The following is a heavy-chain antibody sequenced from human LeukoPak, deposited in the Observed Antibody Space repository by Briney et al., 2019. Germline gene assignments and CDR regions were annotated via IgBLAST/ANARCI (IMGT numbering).Heavy chain of an antibody. J-gene: IGHJ6*02. Sequence: SVKVSCKASGGTFSSYAISWVRQAPGQGLEWMGGIIPIFGTANYAQKFQGRVTITADESTSTAYMELSSLRSEDTAVYYCAREQWLVLDYYYGMDVWGQGTTVTVSS. CDR1: GGTFSSYA. D-gene: IGHD6-19*01. CDR3: AREQWLVLDYYYGMDV. V-gene: IGHV1-69*01. CDR2: IIPIFGTA.